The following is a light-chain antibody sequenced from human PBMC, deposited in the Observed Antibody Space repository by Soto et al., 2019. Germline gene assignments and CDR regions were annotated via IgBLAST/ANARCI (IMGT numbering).Light chain of an antibody. CDR3: QQYNSYRA. V-gene: IGKV1-5*03. J-gene: IGKJ1*01. Sequence: DIQVTQSPSTLSASVGGRVTITCLASQSISSWLAWHQQKPGKAPKLLIYKASSLESGVPSRFSGSGSGTEFTLTISNLHPEDFTTYYCQQYNSYRAFGQGTKVDIK. CDR2: KAS. CDR1: QSISSW.